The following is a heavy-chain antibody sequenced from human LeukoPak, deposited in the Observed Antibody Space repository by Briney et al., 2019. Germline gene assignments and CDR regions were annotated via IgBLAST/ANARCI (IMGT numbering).Heavy chain of an antibody. Sequence: ASVKVSCKASGYTFTGYYMHGVRQAPGQGLEWMGWINPNSGGTNYAQKFQSRVNMTRDTSISTAYMELSRLRSDDTAVYYCARQLRLGKLSFTFHDAFDIWGQGTMVPVSS. CDR2: INPNSGGT. V-gene: IGHV1-2*02. D-gene: IGHD3-16*02. J-gene: IGHJ3*02. CDR3: ARQLRLGKLSFTFHDAFDI. CDR1: GYTFTGYY.